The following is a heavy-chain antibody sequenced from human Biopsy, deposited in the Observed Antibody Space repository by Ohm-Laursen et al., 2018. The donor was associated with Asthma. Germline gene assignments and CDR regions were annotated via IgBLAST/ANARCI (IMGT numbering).Heavy chain of an antibody. CDR2: ISKDASTQ. J-gene: IGHJ3*02. D-gene: IGHD1-1*01. Sequence: LRLSCSAAGFSFSNFAIHSVRQAPGKGLEWVGVISKDASTQDYADSVKGRFTMARDNSKNTLDLQMNSLREEDTAVYYCVRDGTDDAFDIWGQGTVVSVSS. CDR3: VRDGTDDAFDI. V-gene: IGHV3-30*01. CDR1: GFSFSNFA.